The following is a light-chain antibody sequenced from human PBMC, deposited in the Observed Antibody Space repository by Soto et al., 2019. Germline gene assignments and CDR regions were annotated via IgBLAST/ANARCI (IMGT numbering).Light chain of an antibody. J-gene: IGKJ1*01. Sequence: EILMTQSPATLSVSPGERVTFSCRARQRVSYYLAWYQQKPGQAPRLLIYDASTRATGIPVRFSGSGSGTEFTLTLSSLQSEDFGVDYCQQNKDWPGTCGQGTKVDIK. CDR2: DAS. V-gene: IGKV3-15*01. CDR1: QRVSYY. CDR3: QQNKDWPGT.